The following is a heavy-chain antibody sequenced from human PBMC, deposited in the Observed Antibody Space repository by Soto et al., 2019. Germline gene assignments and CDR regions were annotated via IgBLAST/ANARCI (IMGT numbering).Heavy chain of an antibody. D-gene: IGHD2-15*01. CDR3: ASRATMRYQADY. J-gene: IGHJ4*02. Sequence: GGSLRLSCAASGFAFSSYSMNWVRQAPGKGREWVSSSSSNSSYIYYSDPGESRFTISRDNAKNSLYLQMSSLRADDTAVYYCASRATMRYQADYWGQGTLVTVSS. CDR2: SSSNSSYI. CDR1: GFAFSSYS. V-gene: IGHV3-21*01.